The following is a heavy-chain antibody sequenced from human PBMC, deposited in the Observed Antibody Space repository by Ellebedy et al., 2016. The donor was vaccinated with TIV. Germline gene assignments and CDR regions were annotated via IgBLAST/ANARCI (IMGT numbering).Heavy chain of an antibody. Sequence: SETLSLTXTVSGGSISSSSYYWGWIRQPPGKGLEWFGSIYYSGSTYYNPSLKSRVTISVDTSKNQFSLKLRSVTAADTAVYYCARQPEKGQYYDFWSGYYPEAFDIWGQGTMVTVSS. D-gene: IGHD3-3*01. CDR2: IYYSGST. CDR1: GGSISSSSYY. CDR3: ARQPEKGQYYDFWSGYYPEAFDI. V-gene: IGHV4-39*01. J-gene: IGHJ3*02.